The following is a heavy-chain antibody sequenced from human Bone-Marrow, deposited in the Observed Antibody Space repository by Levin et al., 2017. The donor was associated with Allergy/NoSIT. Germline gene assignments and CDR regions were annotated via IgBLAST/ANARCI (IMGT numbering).Heavy chain of an antibody. J-gene: IGHJ3*02. V-gene: IGHV4-59*01. CDR2: IYYSGST. CDR1: GGSISSYY. Sequence: SETLSLTCTVSGGSISSYYWSWIRQPPGKGLEWIGYIYYSGSTNYNPSLKSRVTISVDTSKNQFSLKLSSVTAADTAVYYCARDVIGGYNPGAFDIWGQGTMVTVSS. D-gene: IGHD5-24*01. CDR3: ARDVIGGYNPGAFDI.